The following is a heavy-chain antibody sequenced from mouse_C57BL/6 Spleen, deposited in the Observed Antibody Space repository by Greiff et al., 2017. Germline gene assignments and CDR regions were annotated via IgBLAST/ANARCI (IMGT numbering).Heavy chain of an antibody. V-gene: IGHV1-69*01. CDR3: ARGYYGMDY. J-gene: IGHJ2*01. D-gene: IGHD1-1*01. CDR2: IDPSDSHT. CDR1: GYSFTSYW. Sequence: QVQLQQPGAELVMPGASVKLSCKASGYSFTSYWVHWVKQRPGQGLEWIGEIDPSDSHTNYNQKFKGKSTLTVDKSSSSAYMQLSSLTSEDSAVYYCARGYYGMDYWGQGTTLTVSS.